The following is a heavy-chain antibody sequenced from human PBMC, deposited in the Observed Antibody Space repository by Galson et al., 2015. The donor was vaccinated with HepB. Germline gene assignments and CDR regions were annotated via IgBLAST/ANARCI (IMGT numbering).Heavy chain of an antibody. CDR1: GFAFSTYS. D-gene: IGHD3-10*01. V-gene: IGHV3-21*06. CDR3: ARDRGGQVVDY. Sequence: SLRLSCAASGFAFSTYSMNWVRQAPGKGLEWVSSISRFAVYIYYADSVKGRFTISRDNAKNSLYLQMNSLRAEDTVVYYCARDRGGQVVDYWGQGTLVTVSS. J-gene: IGHJ4*02. CDR2: ISRFAVYI.